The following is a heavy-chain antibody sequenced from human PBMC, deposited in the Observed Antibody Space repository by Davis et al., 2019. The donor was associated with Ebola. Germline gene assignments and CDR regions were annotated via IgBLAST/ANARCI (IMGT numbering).Heavy chain of an antibody. V-gene: IGHV1-18*04. CDR1: GYTFTGYY. J-gene: IGHJ3*02. CDR3: ARTSIVGTTTTASDI. Sequence: ASVKVSCKASGYTFTGYYMHWVRQAPGQGLEWMGWINPHNGNTNYAQKLQGRVTMTTDTSTGTAYMELRSLRSDDTAVYFCARTSIVGTTTTASDIWGQGTKVTVSS. D-gene: IGHD1-26*01. CDR2: INPHNGNT.